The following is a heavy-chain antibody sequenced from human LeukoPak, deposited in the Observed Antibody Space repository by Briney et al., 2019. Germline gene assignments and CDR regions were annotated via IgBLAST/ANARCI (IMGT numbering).Heavy chain of an antibody. D-gene: IGHD3-22*01. CDR2: ISGSGGST. Sequence: GGSLRLSCAASGFTFSTYAVTWVRQAPGKGLEWVSAISGSGGSTYYADSVKGRFTISRDNSKNTLYLQMNSLRAEDTAVYYCAKDITYYYDSSGYDPSGWGQGTLVTVSS. CDR1: GFTFSTYA. V-gene: IGHV3-23*01. CDR3: AKDITYYYDSSGYDPSG. J-gene: IGHJ4*02.